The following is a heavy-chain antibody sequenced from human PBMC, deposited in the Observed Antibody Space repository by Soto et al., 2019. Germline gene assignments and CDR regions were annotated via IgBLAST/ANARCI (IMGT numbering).Heavy chain of an antibody. Sequence: EVQLVQSGGGLVRPGGSLRLSCVASGFIFDKYSFNWVRQAPGKGLEWVSYLSSTGTIYYADSVKGRFTISRDSDNSSLYPEMSSLRVEDTAVYYCAREGGGYDYWGRGTLVTVSS. D-gene: IGHD6-25*01. V-gene: IGHV3-48*01. CDR1: GFIFDKYS. J-gene: IGHJ4*02. CDR2: LSSTGTI. CDR3: AREGGGYDY.